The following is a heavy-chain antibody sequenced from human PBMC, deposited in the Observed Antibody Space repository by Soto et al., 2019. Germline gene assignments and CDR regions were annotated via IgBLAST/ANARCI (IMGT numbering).Heavy chain of an antibody. CDR3: ARVPYSKHYYYYMDV. V-gene: IGHV3-48*01. Sequence: EVQLVESGGGLVQPGGSLRLSCAGSGFTFSSYSMNWVRQAPGKGLEWVSYISSSSSTIYYADSVKGRFTISRDNAKNSLYLQMNSLRAEDTAVYYCARVPYSKHYYYYMDVWGKGTTVTVSS. D-gene: IGHD4-4*01. CDR1: GFTFSSYS. CDR2: ISSSSSTI. J-gene: IGHJ6*03.